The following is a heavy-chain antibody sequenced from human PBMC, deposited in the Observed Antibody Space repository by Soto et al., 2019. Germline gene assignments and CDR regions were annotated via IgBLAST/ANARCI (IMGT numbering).Heavy chain of an antibody. V-gene: IGHV4-61*01. CDR2: IYYSGST. CDR3: AGEDKWELLPAY. Sequence: QVQLQESGPGLVKPSETLSLTCTVSGGSVSSGSYYWSWIRQPPGKGLEWIGYIYYSGSTNYNPSRQSRVTISVDPSKNQFSLKLSSVTAADTAVYYCAGEDKWELLPAYWGQGTLVTVSS. CDR1: GGSVSSGSYY. J-gene: IGHJ4*02. D-gene: IGHD1-26*01.